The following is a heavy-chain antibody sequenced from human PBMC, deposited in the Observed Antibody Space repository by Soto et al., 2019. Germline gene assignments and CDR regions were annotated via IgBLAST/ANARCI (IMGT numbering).Heavy chain of an antibody. V-gene: IGHV4-39*07. CDR2: IYYSGST. J-gene: IGHJ5*02. Sequence: TSETLSLTCTVSGGSISSSSYYWGWIRQPPGKGLEWIGSIYYSGSTNYNPSLKSRVTISVDTSKNQFSLKLSSVTAADTAVYYCARGGYDILTGYYDWFDPWGQGTLVTVSS. CDR1: GGSISSSSYY. CDR3: ARGGYDILTGYYDWFDP. D-gene: IGHD3-9*01.